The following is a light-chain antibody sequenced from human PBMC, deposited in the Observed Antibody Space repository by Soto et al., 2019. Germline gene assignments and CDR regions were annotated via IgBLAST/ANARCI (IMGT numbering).Light chain of an antibody. J-gene: IGKJ1*01. Sequence: DIVLMQSPGTLSLSPGERATLSCRASQSVRNSYLAWYQQKPGQAHRLLIYGAYTRATGVQPRFSGSGSGTEFTLTIRSLQSEDFAVYYCKKFNKWPWTFGQGTKVDIK. CDR3: KKFNKWPWT. CDR1: QSVRNSY. V-gene: IGKV3-15*01. CDR2: GAY.